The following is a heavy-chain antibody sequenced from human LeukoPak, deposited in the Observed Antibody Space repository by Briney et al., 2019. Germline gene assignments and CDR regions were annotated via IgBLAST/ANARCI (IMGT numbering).Heavy chain of an antibody. Sequence: GGSLRLSCAASGFTFSSYWMSWVRQAPGKGLEWVSGISGSGVSTYYADSVEGRFTISRDNSKNTLYLQMNSLRAEDTAVYYCAKTASVLGMWGQGTLVTVSS. V-gene: IGHV3-23*01. J-gene: IGHJ4*02. D-gene: IGHD5/OR15-5a*01. CDR2: ISGSGVST. CDR3: AKTASVLGM. CDR1: GFTFSSYW.